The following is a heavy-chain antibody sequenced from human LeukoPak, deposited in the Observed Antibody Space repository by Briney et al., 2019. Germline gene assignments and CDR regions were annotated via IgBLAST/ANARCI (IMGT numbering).Heavy chain of an antibody. CDR2: IYYSGST. CDR1: GGSISSSSYY. D-gene: IGHD6-13*01. V-gene: IGHV4-39*07. CDR3: ARDMAAGHDAFDI. Sequence: SETLSLTCTVSGGSISSSSYYWGWIRQPPGKGLGWIGSIYYSGSTYYNPSLKSRVTISVDTSKNQFSLKLSSVTAADTAVYYCARDMAAGHDAFDIWGQGTMVTVSS. J-gene: IGHJ3*02.